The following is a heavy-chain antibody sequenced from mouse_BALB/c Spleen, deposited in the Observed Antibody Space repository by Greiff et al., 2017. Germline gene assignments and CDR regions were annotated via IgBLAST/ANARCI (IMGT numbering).Heavy chain of an antibody. CDR2: ISNGGGST. D-gene: IGHD2-14*01. CDR1: GFTFSSYT. CDR3: ARTEVRRYFDV. J-gene: IGHJ1*01. V-gene: IGHV5-12-2*01. Sequence: EVKLVESGGGLVQPGGSLKLSCAASGFTFSSYTMSWVRQTPEKRLEWVAYISNGGGSTYYPDTVKGRFTISRDNAKNTLYLQMSSLKSEDTAMYYCARTEVRRYFDVWGAGTTVTVSS.